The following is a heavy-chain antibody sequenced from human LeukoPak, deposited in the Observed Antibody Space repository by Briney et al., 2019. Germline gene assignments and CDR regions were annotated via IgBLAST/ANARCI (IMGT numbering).Heavy chain of an antibody. CDR2: IYSGGST. V-gene: IGHV3-66*01. Sequence: GGSLRLSCAASGFTVSSNYMSWVRQAPGKGLEWVSVIYSGGSTYYADSVKGRFTISRDNSKNTLYLQMNSLRAEDTAVYYCASRVDTAMAGYYYYHGMDVWGQGATVTVS. CDR3: ASRVDTAMAGYYYYHGMDV. J-gene: IGHJ6*02. D-gene: IGHD5-18*01. CDR1: GFTVSSNY.